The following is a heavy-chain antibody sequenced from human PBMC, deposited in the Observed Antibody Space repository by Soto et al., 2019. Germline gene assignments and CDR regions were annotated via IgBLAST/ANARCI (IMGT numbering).Heavy chain of an antibody. CDR1: GGSISSYY. CDR3: ARRYGSAIDY. CDR2: IYYSGST. J-gene: IGHJ4*02. Sequence: PSETLSLTCTVSGGSISSYYWSWIRQPSGKGLEWIGYIYYSGSTNYNPSLKSRVTISVDTSKNQFSLKLSSVTAADTAVYYCARRYGSAIDYWGQGTLVTVSS. D-gene: IGHD1-26*01. V-gene: IGHV4-59*08.